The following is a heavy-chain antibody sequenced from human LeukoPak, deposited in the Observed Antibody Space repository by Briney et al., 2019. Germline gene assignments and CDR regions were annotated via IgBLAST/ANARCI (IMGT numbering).Heavy chain of an antibody. Sequence: GGSLRLSRAASGFTFSDYYMNWIRQAPGKGLEWVSYISSSGDTIYYADSVKGRFTISRDNAKNSLYLQMNSLRAEDTAVYYCARPQDFGLTGMNAFDIWGQGTMVTVSS. CDR3: ARPQDFGLTGMNAFDI. CDR1: GFTFSDYY. V-gene: IGHV3-11*01. CDR2: ISSSGDTI. J-gene: IGHJ3*02. D-gene: IGHD7-27*01.